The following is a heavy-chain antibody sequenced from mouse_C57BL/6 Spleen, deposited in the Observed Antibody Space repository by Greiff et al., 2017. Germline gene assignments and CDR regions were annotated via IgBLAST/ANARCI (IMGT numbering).Heavy chain of an antibody. CDR3: ASGGYIGYSEGLWFAY. V-gene: IGHV14-3*01. Sequence: VQLKQSVAELVRPGASVKLSCTASGFNIKNTYMHWVKQRPEQGLEWIGRIDPANGNTKYAPKFQGKATITADTSSNTAYLQLSSLTSEDTAIYYCASGGYIGYSEGLWFAYWGQGTLVTVSA. J-gene: IGHJ3*01. CDR1: GFNIKNTY. D-gene: IGHD1-3*01. CDR2: IDPANGNT.